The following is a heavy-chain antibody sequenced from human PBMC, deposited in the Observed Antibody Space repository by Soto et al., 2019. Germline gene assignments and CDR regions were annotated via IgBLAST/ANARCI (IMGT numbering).Heavy chain of an antibody. D-gene: IGHD4-17*01. CDR1: GFTFSSYA. J-gene: IGHJ4*02. CDR2: ISGSGGST. CDR3: AKDIPHDYGDYVLEGFDY. V-gene: IGHV3-23*01. Sequence: EVQLLESGGGLVQPGGSLRLSCAASGFTFSSYAMSWVRQAPGKGLEWVSAISGSGGSTYYAESVKGRFTISRDNSKNTLYLQMNSLRTEDTAVYYCAKDIPHDYGDYVLEGFDYWGQGTLVTVSS.